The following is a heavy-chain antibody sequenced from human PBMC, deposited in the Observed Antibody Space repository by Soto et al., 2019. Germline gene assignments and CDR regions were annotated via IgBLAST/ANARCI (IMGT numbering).Heavy chain of an antibody. J-gene: IGHJ4*02. CDR2: MNPNSGNT. V-gene: IGHV1-8*01. D-gene: IGHD6-19*01. Sequence: ASVKVSCKASGYTFTSYDINWVRQATGQGLEWMGWMNPNSGNTGYAQKFQGRVTMTRNTSISTAYMELSSLRSEDTAVYYCARGLIIVDGTPLTGHWGQGTLVTVSS. CDR1: GYTFTSYD. CDR3: ARGLIIVDGTPLTGH.